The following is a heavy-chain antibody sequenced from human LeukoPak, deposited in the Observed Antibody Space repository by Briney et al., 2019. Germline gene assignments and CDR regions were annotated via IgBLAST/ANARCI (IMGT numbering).Heavy chain of an antibody. Sequence: SETLSLTCTVSGGSISSGGYYWSWIRQPPGKGLEWIGYIYHSGSTYYNPSLKSRVTISVDRSKNQFSLKLSSVTAADTAVYYCARDRGRDLAAAGGYYYMDVWGKGTTVTVSS. J-gene: IGHJ6*03. CDR2: IYHSGST. V-gene: IGHV4-30-2*01. CDR1: GGSISSGGYY. CDR3: ARDRGRDLAAAGGYYYMDV. D-gene: IGHD6-13*01.